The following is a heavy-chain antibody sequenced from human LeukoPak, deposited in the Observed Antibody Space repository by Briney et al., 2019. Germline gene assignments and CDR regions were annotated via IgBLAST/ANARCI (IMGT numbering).Heavy chain of an antibody. CDR3: ARVLSGLGAPDY. J-gene: IGHJ4*02. V-gene: IGHV1-8*03. CDR2: MNPNSGNT. D-gene: IGHD3-16*01. Sequence: GASVKVSCKASGYTFTSYDINWVRQATGQGLEWMGWMNPNSGNTGYAQKFQGRVTITRNTSISTAYMELSSLRSEDTAVYYCARVLSGLGAPDYWGQGTLVTVSS. CDR1: GYTFTSYD.